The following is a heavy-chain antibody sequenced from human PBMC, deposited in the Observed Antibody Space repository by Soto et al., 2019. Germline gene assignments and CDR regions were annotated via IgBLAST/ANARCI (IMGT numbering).Heavy chain of an antibody. D-gene: IGHD6-13*01. Sequence: QVQLVQSGAEVEKPGASVKVSCKASGYTFTSYYMHWVRQGPGQGLEWMGWINPNSGATNYAQKFQGRVTMTRDTSITTVSLELSSLRSDDTAVYYCARGVGSSWFDSWGQGILVTVSS. J-gene: IGHJ5*01. CDR3: ARGVGSSWFDS. V-gene: IGHV1-2*02. CDR2: INPNSGAT. CDR1: GYTFTSYY.